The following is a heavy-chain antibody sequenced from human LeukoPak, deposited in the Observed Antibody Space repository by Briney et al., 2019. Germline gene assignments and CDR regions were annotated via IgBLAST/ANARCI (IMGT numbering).Heavy chain of an antibody. CDR1: GFIFSSYA. Sequence: GGSLRLSCAASGFIFSSYAMHWVRQAPGKGLGWVAVISYDGSNKYYADSVKGRFTISRDISKNTLYLQMNSLRAEDTAVHYCARGSPLLWFGEYYGMDVWGKGTTVTVSS. D-gene: IGHD3-10*01. J-gene: IGHJ6*04. V-gene: IGHV3-30*04. CDR3: ARGSPLLWFGEYYGMDV. CDR2: ISYDGSNK.